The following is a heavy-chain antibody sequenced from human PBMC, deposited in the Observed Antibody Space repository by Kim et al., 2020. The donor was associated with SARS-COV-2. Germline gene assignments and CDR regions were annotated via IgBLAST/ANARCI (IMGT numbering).Heavy chain of an antibody. Sequence: LSLTCAASGFTFSSYSMNWVRQAPGKGLEWVSSISSSSSYIYYADSVKGRFTISRDNAKNSLYLQMNSLRAEDTAVYYCATKTTVTTSPDYWGQGTL. V-gene: IGHV3-21*01. CDR3: ATKTTVTTSPDY. D-gene: IGHD4-17*01. J-gene: IGHJ4*02. CDR2: ISSSSSYI. CDR1: GFTFSSYS.